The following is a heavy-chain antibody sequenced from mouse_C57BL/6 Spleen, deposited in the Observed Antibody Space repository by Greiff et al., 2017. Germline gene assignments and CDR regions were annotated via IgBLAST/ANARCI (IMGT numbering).Heavy chain of an antibody. Sequence: QVQLQQPGAELVKPGASVKMSCKASGYTFTSYWITWVKQRPGQGLEWIGDIYPGSGSTNYNEKFKSKATLTVDTSSSTAYMQLSSLTSEDSAVYYGAITTGVAKDWYFDVWGTGTTVTVSS. CDR1: GYTFTSYW. V-gene: IGHV1-55*01. J-gene: IGHJ1*03. CDR2: IYPGSGST. D-gene: IGHD1-1*01. CDR3: AITTGVAKDWYFDV.